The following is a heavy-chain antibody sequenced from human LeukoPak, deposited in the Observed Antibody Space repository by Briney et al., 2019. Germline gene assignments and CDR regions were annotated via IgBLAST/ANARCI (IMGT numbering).Heavy chain of an antibody. Sequence: ASVKVSCKASGYTFTSYYMHWVRQAPGQGLEWMGIINPSGGSTSYAQKFQGRVTITADESTSTAYMELSSLRSEDTAVYYCARDAGYSYGPYYFDYWGQGTLVAVSS. V-gene: IGHV1-46*01. CDR3: ARDAGYSYGPYYFDY. J-gene: IGHJ4*02. CDR1: GYTFTSYY. CDR2: INPSGGST. D-gene: IGHD5-18*01.